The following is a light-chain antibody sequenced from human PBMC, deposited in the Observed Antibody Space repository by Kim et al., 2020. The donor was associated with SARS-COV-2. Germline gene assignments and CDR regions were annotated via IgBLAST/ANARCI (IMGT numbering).Light chain of an antibody. CDR1: SGSIAGNH. J-gene: IGLJ2*01. V-gene: IGLV6-57*03. Sequence: KTVTISGTRSSGSIAGNHVQWYQQRPGSAPTTVICEHDQRPSGVPDRFSGSIDSSSNSASLTISGLKTEDEADYYCQSYDSSSHVVFGGGTQLTVL. CDR2: EHD. CDR3: QSYDSSSHVV.